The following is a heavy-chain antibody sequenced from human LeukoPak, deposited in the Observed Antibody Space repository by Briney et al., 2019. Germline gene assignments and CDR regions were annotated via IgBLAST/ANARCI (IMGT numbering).Heavy chain of an antibody. CDR1: GGSITTSGYY. Sequence: SETLSLTCTVSGGSITTSGYYWGWIRQPPGKGLEWIGTIYHSGSTYYDSSLESRVSISVDTSKSLFSLDLGSVTAADWAVYYCARDYRMTMIVDWGQGTLVTVSS. J-gene: IGHJ4*02. D-gene: IGHD3-22*01. CDR3: ARDYRMTMIVD. CDR2: IYHSGST. V-gene: IGHV4-39*07.